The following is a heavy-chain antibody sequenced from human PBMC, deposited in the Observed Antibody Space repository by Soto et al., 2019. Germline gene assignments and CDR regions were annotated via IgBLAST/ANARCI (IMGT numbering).Heavy chain of an antibody. Sequence: EVQLVESGGGLVQPGGSLRLSCAASGFTFSSYDMHWVRQATGKGLEWVSTIDTAGDTYYPGSVKGRFTISRENAKNSLYLQMNSLRAGDTAVYYCARGASARGYCTSTSCRGGGLDIWGQGTMVTVSS. CDR3: ARGASARGYCTSTSCRGGGLDI. CDR2: IDTAGDT. J-gene: IGHJ3*02. V-gene: IGHV3-13*04. CDR1: GFTFSSYD. D-gene: IGHD2-2*01.